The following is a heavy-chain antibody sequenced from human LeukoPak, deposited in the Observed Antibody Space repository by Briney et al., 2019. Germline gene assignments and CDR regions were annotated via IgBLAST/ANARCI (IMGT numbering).Heavy chain of an antibody. V-gene: IGHV4-59*01. J-gene: IGHJ4*02. CDR2: IFYSGST. D-gene: IGHD3-10*01. CDR3: VRGAGEIPNFDY. Sequence: SETLSRTCTVSGGSISSSYWSWIRQPPGKGLEWIGYIFYSGSTNYNPSLKSRVTISIDTSKNQFSLKLSSVTAADTAVYYCVRGAGEIPNFDYWGQGTLVTVSS. CDR1: GGSISSSY.